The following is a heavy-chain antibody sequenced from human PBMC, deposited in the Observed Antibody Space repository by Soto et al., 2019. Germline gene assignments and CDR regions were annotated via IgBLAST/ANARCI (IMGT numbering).Heavy chain of an antibody. CDR2: ISGSGGST. CDR3: AKDFWPTRWGGGAFDI. Sequence: EVQLLESGGGLVQPGGSLRLSCAASGFTFSSYAMSWVRQAPGKGLEWVSAISGSGGSTYYADSVKGRFTISTDNSKNTLYLQMNSLRAEDTAVYYCAKDFWPTRWGGGAFDIWGQGTMVTVSS. CDR1: GFTFSSYA. D-gene: IGHD3-10*01. V-gene: IGHV3-23*01. J-gene: IGHJ3*02.